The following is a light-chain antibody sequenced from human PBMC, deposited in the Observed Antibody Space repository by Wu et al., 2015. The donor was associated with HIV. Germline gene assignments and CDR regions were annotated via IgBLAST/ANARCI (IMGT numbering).Light chain of an antibody. Sequence: DIQLTQSPSFLSASVGDRVTITCRASQGISSYLAWYQQKPGKAPKLLIYAASTLQSGVPSRFSGSGSGAEFTLTISSLQPEDFATYYCQQVHTYPLTFGGGTKVESK. V-gene: IGKV1-9*01. CDR2: AAS. CDR1: QGISSY. CDR3: QQVHTYPLT. J-gene: IGKJ4*01.